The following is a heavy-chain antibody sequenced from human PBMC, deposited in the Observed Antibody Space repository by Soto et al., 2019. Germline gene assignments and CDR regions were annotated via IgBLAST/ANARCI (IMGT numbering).Heavy chain of an antibody. CDR3: AREQDIVVVPAARFYYYYMDV. CDR1: GLTFRDHA. D-gene: IGHD2-2*01. Sequence: GRPLRHSYAASGLTFRDHAIHWIRQDPGKGLEWVAVIWYDGSNKYYADSVKGRFTISRDNSKNTLYLQMNSLRAEDTAVYYCAREQDIVVVPAARFYYYYMDVWGKGTTVTVS. CDR2: IWYDGSNK. V-gene: IGHV3-33*08. J-gene: IGHJ6*03.